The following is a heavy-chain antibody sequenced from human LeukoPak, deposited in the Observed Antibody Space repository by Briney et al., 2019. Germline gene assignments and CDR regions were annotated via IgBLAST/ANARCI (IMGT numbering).Heavy chain of an antibody. Sequence: SETLSPTCTVSGGSISTYYWSWIRQPPGKGLEWIGHIYYSGSTNYNPSLKSRVTISVDTSKNQFSLKLSSVTAADTAVYYCARRMVERGSYYFDYWGQGTLVTVSS. CDR1: GGSISTYY. CDR3: ARRMVERGSYYFDY. CDR2: IYYSGST. V-gene: IGHV4-59*08. J-gene: IGHJ4*02. D-gene: IGHD6-13*01.